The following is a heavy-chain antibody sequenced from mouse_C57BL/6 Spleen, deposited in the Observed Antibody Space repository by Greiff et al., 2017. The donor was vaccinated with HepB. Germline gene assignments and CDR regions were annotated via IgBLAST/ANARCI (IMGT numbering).Heavy chain of an antibody. V-gene: IGHV1-54*01. Sequence: QVQLKESGAELVRPGTSVKVSCKASGYAFTNYLIEWVKQRPGQGLEWIGVINPGSGGTNYNEKFKGKATLTADKSSSTAYMQLSSLTSEDSAVYFCARGAAYYSNYGAMDYWGQGTSVTVSS. J-gene: IGHJ4*01. CDR1: GYAFTNYL. D-gene: IGHD2-5*01. CDR3: ARGAAYYSNYGAMDY. CDR2: INPGSGGT.